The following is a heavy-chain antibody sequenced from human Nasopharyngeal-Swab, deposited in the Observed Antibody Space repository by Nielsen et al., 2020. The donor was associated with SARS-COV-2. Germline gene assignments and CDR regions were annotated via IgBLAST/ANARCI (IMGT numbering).Heavy chain of an antibody. CDR3: AKPYNWNPDAFDI. Sequence: GGSLRLSCAASGFTFSDYYMTWIRQTPGKGLEWVAVISYDGSNKYYADSVKGRFTISRDNSKNTLYLQMNSLRAEDTAVYYCAKPYNWNPDAFDIWGQGTMVTVSS. CDR1: GFTFSDYY. V-gene: IGHV3-30*18. CDR2: ISYDGSNK. J-gene: IGHJ3*02. D-gene: IGHD1-20*01.